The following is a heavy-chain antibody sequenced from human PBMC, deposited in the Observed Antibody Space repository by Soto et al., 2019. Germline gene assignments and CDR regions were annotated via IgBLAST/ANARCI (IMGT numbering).Heavy chain of an antibody. J-gene: IGHJ6*02. Sequence: GGSLRLSCAASGFTFSNAWMSWFRRAPGKGLEWVGRIKSKTDGGTTDYAAPVKGRFTISRDDSKNTLYLQMNSLKTEDTAVYYCTTGLLEIAAAVYYYYYGMDVWGQGTTVTVSS. CDR1: GFTFSNAW. D-gene: IGHD6-13*01. CDR3: TTGLLEIAAAVYYYYYGMDV. CDR2: IKSKTDGGTT. V-gene: IGHV3-15*01.